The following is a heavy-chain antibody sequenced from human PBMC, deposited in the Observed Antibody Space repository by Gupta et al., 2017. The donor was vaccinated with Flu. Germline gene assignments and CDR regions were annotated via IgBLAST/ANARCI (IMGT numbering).Heavy chain of an antibody. D-gene: IGHD1-26*01. CDR2: INHSGST. V-gene: IGHV4-34*01. J-gene: IGHJ2*01. Sequence: QPPGKGLEWIGEINHSGSTNYNPSLKSRVTISVDTSKNQFSLKLSSVTAADTAVYYCASTPAYSGNIWYFDLWGRGTLVTVSS. CDR3: ASTPAYSGNIWYFDL.